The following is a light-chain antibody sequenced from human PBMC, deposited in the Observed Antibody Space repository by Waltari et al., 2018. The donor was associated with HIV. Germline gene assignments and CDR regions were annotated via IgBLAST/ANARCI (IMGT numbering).Light chain of an antibody. Sequence: QSALTQPRPVSGSPGQSVSISCPGPSSDVGDYNAVSWYQQHPGKAPKLMIYDVSKWPSGVPDRVSGSKSGNTASLTISGLQAEDEADYYCCSYAGTDTYVFGTGTKVTVL. CDR3: CSYAGTDTYV. CDR1: SSDVGDYNA. CDR2: DVS. J-gene: IGLJ1*01. V-gene: IGLV2-11*01.